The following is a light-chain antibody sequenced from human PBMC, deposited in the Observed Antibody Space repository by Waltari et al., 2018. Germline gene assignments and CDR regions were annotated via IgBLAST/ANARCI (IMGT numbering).Light chain of an antibody. Sequence: SYVLTQAPSVSVAPGQTATITCGGNDIGRTNVHWYQQKPGQAPIVVIYYDSDQPSGIPERFSGSNSENTATLTISRVEAGDEADYFCQVWDPNSDHLVVFGGGTKLTVL. CDR2: YDS. CDR1: DIGRTN. J-gene: IGLJ2*01. CDR3: QVWDPNSDHLVV. V-gene: IGLV3-21*04.